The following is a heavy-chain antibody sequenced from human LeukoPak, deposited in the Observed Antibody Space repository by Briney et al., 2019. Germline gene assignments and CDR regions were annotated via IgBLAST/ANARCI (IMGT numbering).Heavy chain of an antibody. J-gene: IGHJ4*02. Sequence: SETLSLTCTVSGGSISSYYWSWIRQPPGKGLEWIGYIYYSGSTNYNPSLKSRVTISVDTSKNQFSLKLSSVTAADTAVYYCARRIGYYYDSSGYYGGFFDYWGQGTLVTVSS. CDR2: IYYSGST. CDR1: GGSISSYY. CDR3: ARRIGYYYDSSGYYGGFFDY. V-gene: IGHV4-59*08. D-gene: IGHD3-22*01.